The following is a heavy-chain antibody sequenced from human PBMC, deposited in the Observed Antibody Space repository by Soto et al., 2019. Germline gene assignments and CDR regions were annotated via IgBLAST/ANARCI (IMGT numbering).Heavy chain of an antibody. V-gene: IGHV3-23*01. D-gene: IGHD3-16*01. CDR1: GFTFNTFE. J-gene: IGHJ5*01. CDR3: VKGGWLDF. Sequence: EVQLLESGGGLVQPGGSLRLSCAASGFTFNTFEMSWVRQAPGRGLEWVSFISTDSSRAYYADAVKGRFTISRDNSKHTLYLQMNSLTAEDTAVYACVKGGWLDFWGPGTLVTVSS. CDR2: ISTDSSRA.